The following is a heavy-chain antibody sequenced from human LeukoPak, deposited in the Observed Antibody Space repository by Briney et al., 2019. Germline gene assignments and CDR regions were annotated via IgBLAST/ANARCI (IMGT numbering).Heavy chain of an antibody. J-gene: IGHJ4*02. CDR1: GFTLSSYG. Sequence: GRSLRLSCAASGFTLSSYGMHWVRQVPGKGLEWVAVISSDGSNKYYEDSVKGRFTISRDSSKNTLYLQMNSLRADDTAIYYCAKDTSMVIDYWGQGTLVTVSS. CDR3: AKDTSMVIDY. CDR2: ISSDGSNK. V-gene: IGHV3-30*18. D-gene: IGHD5-18*01.